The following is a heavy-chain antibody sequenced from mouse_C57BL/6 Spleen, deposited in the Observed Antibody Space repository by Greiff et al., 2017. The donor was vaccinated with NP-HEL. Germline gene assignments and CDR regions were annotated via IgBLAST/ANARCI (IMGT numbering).Heavy chain of an antibody. D-gene: IGHD1-1*01. CDR1: GYAFSSYW. V-gene: IGHV1-80*01. Sequence: VKLLESGAELVKPGASVKISCKASGYAFSSYWMNWVKQRPGKGLEWIGQIYPGDGDTNSNGKFKGKATLTADKSSSTAYMQLSSLTSEDSAVYFCARWGSSGWYFDVWGTGTTVTVSS. CDR2: IYPGDGDT. CDR3: ARWGSSGWYFDV. J-gene: IGHJ1*03.